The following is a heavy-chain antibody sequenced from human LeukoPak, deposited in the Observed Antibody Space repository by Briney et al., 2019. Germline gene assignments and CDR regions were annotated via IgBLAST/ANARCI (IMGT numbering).Heavy chain of an antibody. Sequence: ASVKVSCTASGGTFSSYAISWVRQAPGQGLEWMGGIIPIFGTANYAQKFQGRVTITADESTSTAYMELSSLRSEDTAVYYCARASMHYGSGSSDYYYYGMDVWGQGTTVTVSS. D-gene: IGHD3-10*01. CDR1: GGTFSSYA. CDR3: ARASMHYGSGSSDYYYYGMDV. J-gene: IGHJ6*02. V-gene: IGHV1-69*13. CDR2: IIPIFGTA.